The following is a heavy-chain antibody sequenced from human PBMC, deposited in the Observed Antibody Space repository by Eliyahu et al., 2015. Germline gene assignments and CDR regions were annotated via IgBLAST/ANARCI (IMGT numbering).Heavy chain of an antibody. D-gene: IGHD6-13*01. CDR2: IYSGGST. V-gene: IGHV3-53*02. CDR3: ARLPRGAAAADR. Sequence: EVQLVETGGGLIQPGGSLRLSCAASGFTVSSSYMSWVRQAPRKGLEWVSVIYSGGSTYYADSVKGRFTISRDNSKNTVYLQMNRLRAEDTAVYYCARLPRGAAAADRWGQGTLVTVSS. J-gene: IGHJ4*02. CDR1: GFTVSSSY.